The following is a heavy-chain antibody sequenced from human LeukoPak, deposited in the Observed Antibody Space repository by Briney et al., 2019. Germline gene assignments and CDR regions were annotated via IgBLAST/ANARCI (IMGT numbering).Heavy chain of an antibody. CDR2: IYMSGTT. D-gene: IGHD2-8*01. Sequence: SETLSVTCTVFGGSMSFFSWSWVRQPAGKGLEWIGRIYMSGTTHYNPALGSRVTMAVDTSQNQFSLQLDSVTAADTGFYYCARTHAQYYYGVDVWGQGTSVTVSS. CDR1: GGSMSFFS. J-gene: IGHJ6*02. CDR3: ARTHAQYYYGVDV. V-gene: IGHV4-4*07.